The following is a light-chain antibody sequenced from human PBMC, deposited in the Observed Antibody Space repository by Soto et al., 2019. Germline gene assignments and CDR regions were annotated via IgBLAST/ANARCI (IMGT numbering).Light chain of an antibody. J-gene: IGLJ1*01. Sequence: LTQPASVSGSPGQSITISCTGPSSDVGSYNLVSWYQQYPGKAPKLIIFEVFKRPSGVSHRFSGSKSGNTASLTISGLQAEDEANYYCCSYAGRATYVFGGGTKVTVL. CDR3: CSYAGRATYV. CDR2: EVF. CDR1: SSDVGSYNL. V-gene: IGLV2-23*02.